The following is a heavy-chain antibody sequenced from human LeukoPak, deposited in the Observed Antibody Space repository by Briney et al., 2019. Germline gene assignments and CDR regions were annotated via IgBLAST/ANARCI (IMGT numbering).Heavy chain of an antibody. CDR1: GGSISSGGYY. Sequence: SQTLSLTCTVSGGSISSGGYYWSWIRQHPGKGLEWIGYIYYSGSTYYNPSLKRRVTISVAKSTNQFSLKLSSVTGAHTAVYYCATIYCSTTRCYLDYWGQGTLVTVSS. CDR2: IYYSGST. V-gene: IGHV4-31*03. CDR3: ATIYCSTTRCYLDY. D-gene: IGHD2-2*01. J-gene: IGHJ4*02.